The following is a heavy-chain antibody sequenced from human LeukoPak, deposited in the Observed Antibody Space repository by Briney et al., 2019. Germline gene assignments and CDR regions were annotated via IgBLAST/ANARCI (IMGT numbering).Heavy chain of an antibody. CDR3: ARDGKSGSDDGFDI. CDR2: ITYDGSAS. D-gene: IGHD1-26*01. V-gene: IGHV3-30*04. CDR1: GFPFNSFT. J-gene: IGHJ3*02. Sequence: PGGSLRLSCAASGFPFNSFTMHWVRQAPGKGLEWVALITYDGSASYYSDSVKGRFSVSRDNSKSTLDLQMNSLRADDTAVYYCARDGKSGSDDGFDIWGQGTVVTVSS.